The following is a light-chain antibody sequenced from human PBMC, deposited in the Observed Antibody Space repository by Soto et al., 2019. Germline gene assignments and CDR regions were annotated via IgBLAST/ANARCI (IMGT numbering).Light chain of an antibody. J-gene: IGLJ1*01. Sequence: QSALTQPASVSGSPGQSITISCTGTSSDVGGYNYVSWYQQHPGEAPKLLIYDVSNRPSGVSNRFSGSKSGNTASLTISGLRAEDEADYYCSSYRSSSTVYVFGTGTKVTVL. CDR1: SSDVGGYNY. V-gene: IGLV2-14*01. CDR2: DVS. CDR3: SSYRSSSTVYV.